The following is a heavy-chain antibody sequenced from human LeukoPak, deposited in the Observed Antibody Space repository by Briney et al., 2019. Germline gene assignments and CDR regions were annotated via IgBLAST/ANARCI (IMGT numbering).Heavy chain of an antibody. Sequence: GGSPRLSCAASGFTFSSYNLIWVRQAPGKGLEWVSSISISSSYIYYADSVKGRFTISRDNAKNSLYLQMNSLRAEDTAVYYCARAFASNSPMDVWGQGTTVTVSS. J-gene: IGHJ6*02. CDR3: ARAFASNSPMDV. V-gene: IGHV3-21*03. CDR1: GFTFSSYN. D-gene: IGHD1-1*01. CDR2: ISISSSYI.